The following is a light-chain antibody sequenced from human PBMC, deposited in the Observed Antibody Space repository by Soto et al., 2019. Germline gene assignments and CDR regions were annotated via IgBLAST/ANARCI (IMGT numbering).Light chain of an antibody. CDR3: QQYNSSSPET. Sequence: DIQMTQSPSTLSASVGDRVTITCRASQSIGTWLAWYQQKPGKAPKLLIYDASTLESGVPSRFSGSGSGTEFTLIISSLQPDDFATYYCQQYNSSSPETFGQGTKVEIK. V-gene: IGKV1-5*01. CDR1: QSIGTW. J-gene: IGKJ1*01. CDR2: DAS.